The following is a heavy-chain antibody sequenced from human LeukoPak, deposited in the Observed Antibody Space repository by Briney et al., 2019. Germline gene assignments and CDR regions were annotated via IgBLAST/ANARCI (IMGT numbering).Heavy chain of an antibody. D-gene: IGHD2-2*01. V-gene: IGHV1-18*01. CDR1: GYTFTSYG. Sequence: GASVKVSCKASGYTFTSYGISWVRQAPGQGLEWMGWISAYNGNTNYAQKLQGRVTMTTDTSTSTAYMELRSLRSDDTAVYYCARAPAEVVPAANYFDYWGQGTLVAVSS. CDR2: ISAYNGNT. CDR3: ARAPAEVVPAANYFDY. J-gene: IGHJ4*02.